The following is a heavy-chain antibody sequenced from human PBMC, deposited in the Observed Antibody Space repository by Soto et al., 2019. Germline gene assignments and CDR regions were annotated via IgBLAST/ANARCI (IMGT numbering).Heavy chain of an antibody. CDR2: IYYSGIT. J-gene: IGHJ4*02. CDR1: GFSISSYY. D-gene: IGHD5-18*01. V-gene: IGHV4-59*08. CDR3: ARRDTATDFDY. Sequence: PSETLSLTCTVSGFSISSYYWSWIRQPPGKGLEWVGYIYYSGITNYNPSLKSRVTISVDTSKNQFSLKLSSVTAADTAVYYCARRDTATDFDYWGQGTLVT.